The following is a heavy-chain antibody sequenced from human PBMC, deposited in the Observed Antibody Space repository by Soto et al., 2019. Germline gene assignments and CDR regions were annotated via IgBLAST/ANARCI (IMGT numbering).Heavy chain of an antibody. V-gene: IGHV6-1*01. CDR1: GDSVSSNTAS. D-gene: IGHD5-12*01. J-gene: IGHJ5*02. CDR2: TYFRSKWYN. Sequence: SQTLSLTCAISGDSVSSNTASWNWIRQSPSRGLEWLGRTYFRSKWYNDYAVSVKSRIIINPDTSNNQFSLQLNSVAPEDTAVYFCAKGDNLGPKTGYAFDPWGQGIMVTVSS. CDR3: AKGDNLGPKTGYAFDP.